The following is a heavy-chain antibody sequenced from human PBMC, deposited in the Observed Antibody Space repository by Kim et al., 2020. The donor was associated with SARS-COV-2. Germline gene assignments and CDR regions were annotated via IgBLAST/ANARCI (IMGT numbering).Heavy chain of an antibody. CDR3: TTDWYGYYGDYVV. CDR1: GFTFSNAW. CDR2: IKSKTDGGTT. D-gene: IGHD4-17*01. Sequence: GGSLRLSCAASGFTFSNAWMSWVRQAPGKGLEWVGRIKSKTDGGTTDYAAPVKGRFTISRDDSKNTLYLQMNSLKTEDTAVYYCTTDWYGYYGDYVVWGQGTLVTVSS. J-gene: IGHJ4*02. V-gene: IGHV3-15*01.